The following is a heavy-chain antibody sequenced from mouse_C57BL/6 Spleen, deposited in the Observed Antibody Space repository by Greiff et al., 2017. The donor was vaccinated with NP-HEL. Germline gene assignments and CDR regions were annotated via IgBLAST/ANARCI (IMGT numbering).Heavy chain of an antibody. D-gene: IGHD4-1*01. CDR2: IYPGSGNT. V-gene: IGHV1-76*01. CDR1: GYTFTDYY. J-gene: IGHJ2*01. CDR3: ARSGRSYFDY. Sequence: VKLQQSGAELVRPGASVKLSCKASGYTFTDYYINWVKQRPGQGLEWIARIYPGSGNTYYNEKFKGKATLTAEKSSSTAYMQLSSLTSEDSAVYFCARSGRSYFDYWGQGTTLTVSS.